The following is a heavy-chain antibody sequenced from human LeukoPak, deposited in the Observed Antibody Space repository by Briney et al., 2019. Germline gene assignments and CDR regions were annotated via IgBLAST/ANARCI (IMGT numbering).Heavy chain of an antibody. CDR3: AKVSTLRSSWYTATFDY. CDR2: ISYDGSNR. Sequence: QPGRSLRLSCAASGFTFSSYGMHWVRQAPGKGLEWVAVISYDGSNRYYADSVKGRFTISRDTSKDTLYLQMNSLRAEDTAVYYCAKVSTLRSSWYTATFDYWGQGTLVTVSS. J-gene: IGHJ4*02. D-gene: IGHD6-13*01. V-gene: IGHV3-30*18. CDR1: GFTFSSYG.